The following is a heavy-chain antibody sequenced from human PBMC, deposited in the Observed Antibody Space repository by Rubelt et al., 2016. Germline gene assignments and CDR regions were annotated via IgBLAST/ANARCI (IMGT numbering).Heavy chain of an antibody. CDR1: GFTFSSYD. D-gene: IGHD4-11*01. CDR3: ANGMTPDY. Sequence: EVQLLESGGGLVQPGGSLRLSCAASGFTFSSYDMNWVRQAPGKGLEWVSDMTGDGNAFYRDSVKCRFTIAKDNFKNTLYLQMNSPRAEDTAVYYGANGMTPDYWGQGTSVSVSS. V-gene: IGHV3-23*01. CDR2: MTGDGNA. J-gene: IGHJ3*01.